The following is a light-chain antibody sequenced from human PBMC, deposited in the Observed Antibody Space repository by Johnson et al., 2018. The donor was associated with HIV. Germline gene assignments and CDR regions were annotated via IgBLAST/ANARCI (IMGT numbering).Light chain of an antibody. CDR3: GTWDSSLSAGV. V-gene: IGLV1-51*01. Sequence: QSVLTQPPSVSAAPGQKVTISCSGSSSYIGNNYVAWYQQVPGTAPKLLIYDNNRRPSGIPDRFSGSKSGTPATLGITGLQTGDEADYYCGTWDSSLSAGVFGTGTKVTVL. CDR1: SSYIGNNY. J-gene: IGLJ1*01. CDR2: DNN.